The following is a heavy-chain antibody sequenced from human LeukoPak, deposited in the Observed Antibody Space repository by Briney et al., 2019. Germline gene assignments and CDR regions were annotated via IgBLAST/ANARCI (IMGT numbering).Heavy chain of an antibody. CDR3: ARHIGGGIEDMDV. CDR2: IYVTGT. D-gene: IGHD3-16*02. Sequence: SETLSLTCTVSGGSIGTYYWSWIRQAPGKGLEWIGYIYVTGTRYNPYLQSRVTISVDRSRNQFFLKMSSVTAADTAVYYCARHIGGGIEDMDVWGKGTKVIVSS. CDR1: GGSIGTYY. V-gene: IGHV4-59*08. J-gene: IGHJ6*03.